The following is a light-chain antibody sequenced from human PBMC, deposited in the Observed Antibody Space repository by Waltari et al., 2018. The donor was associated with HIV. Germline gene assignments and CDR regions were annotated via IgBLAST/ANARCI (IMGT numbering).Light chain of an antibody. CDR3: QQSYTTPRT. CDR2: AAS. Sequence: IQSPQSPPSLSASIGASVTITCRAGQNIGSYLNWFQQRSGKAPKLLIYAASTLVSGVPSRFSGSGSATDFTLTINSLQPEDFATYYCQQSYTTPRTFGQGTKLETK. J-gene: IGKJ2*01. CDR1: QNIGSY. V-gene: IGKV1-39*01.